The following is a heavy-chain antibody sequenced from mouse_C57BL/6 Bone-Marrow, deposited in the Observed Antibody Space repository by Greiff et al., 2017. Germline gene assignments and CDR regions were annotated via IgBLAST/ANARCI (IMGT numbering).Heavy chain of an antibody. CDR1: GFTFSDYG. Sequence: DVKLVESGGGLVQPGGSLKLSCAASGFTFSDYGMHWVRQAPEKGLEWVAYISSGSSTIYYADTVKGRFTISSDNAKTTLFLQMTRLRSEDTAMYSCASIYYDYDGAYWGQGTLVTVSA. D-gene: IGHD2-4*01. CDR3: ASIYYDYDGAY. V-gene: IGHV5-17*01. J-gene: IGHJ3*01. CDR2: ISSGSSTI.